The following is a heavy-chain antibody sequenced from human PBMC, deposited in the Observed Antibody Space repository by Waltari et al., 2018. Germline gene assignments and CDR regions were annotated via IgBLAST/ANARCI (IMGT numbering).Heavy chain of an antibody. D-gene: IGHD3-10*01. Sequence: QVQLQESGPGLVKPSETLSLTCVVSAGSMDSFFWNWLRQPPGKGLEWIGYVYYSGGSKYNTSLESRVTISADTSKNEVSLSLTSVTAADTAVYFCARGGHYDAVTSYYSDALHVWGRGTTVIVSS. V-gene: IGHV4-59*08. CDR2: VYYSGGS. J-gene: IGHJ3*01. CDR1: AGSMDSFF. CDR3: ARGGHYDAVTSYYSDALHV.